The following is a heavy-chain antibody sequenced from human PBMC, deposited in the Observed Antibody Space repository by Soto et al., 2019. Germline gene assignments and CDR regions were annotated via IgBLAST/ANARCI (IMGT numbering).Heavy chain of an antibody. CDR1: GGTFSSYA. V-gene: IGHV1-69*13. J-gene: IGHJ6*02. CDR3: ASRAGSSGYYYEVLHYYYYYGMDV. Sequence: GASVKVSCKASGGTFSSYAISWVRQAPGQGLEWMGGIIPIFGTANYAQKFQGRVTITADESTSTAYMELSSLRSEDTAVYYCASRAGSSGYYYEVLHYYYYYGMDVWGQGTTVTVSS. D-gene: IGHD3-22*01. CDR2: IIPIFGTA.